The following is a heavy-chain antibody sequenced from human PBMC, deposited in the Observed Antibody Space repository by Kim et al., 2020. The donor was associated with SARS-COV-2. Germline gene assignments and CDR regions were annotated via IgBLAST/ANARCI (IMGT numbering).Heavy chain of an antibody. D-gene: IGHD3-9*01. V-gene: IGHV4-4*02. CDR2: IYHSGST. CDR3: ARGRGTYDILTGCMDV. J-gene: IGHJ6*02. CDR1: GGSISSSNW. Sequence: SETLSLTYAVSGGSISSSNWWSWVRQPPGKGLEWIGEIYHSGSTNYNPSLKSRVTISVDKSKNQFSLKLSSVTAADTAVYYCARGRGTYDILTGCMDVWGQGTTVTVSS.